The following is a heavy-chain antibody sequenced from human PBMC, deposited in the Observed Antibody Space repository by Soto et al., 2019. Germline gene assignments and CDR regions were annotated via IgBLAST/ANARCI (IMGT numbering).Heavy chain of an antibody. V-gene: IGHV3-30*03. CDR2: ISYDGSVK. D-gene: IGHD2-21*01. Sequence: QVQLVESGGVVVQPGRSLRLSCAASGFTFSSYGMHWVRQAPGKGLEWVAVISYDGSVKYYADSVKGRFTISRDNSKNTLYLQMNSLRAEDTAVYYCAGEVASGYWGQGTLVTVSS. CDR1: GFTFSSYG. J-gene: IGHJ4*02. CDR3: AGEVASGY.